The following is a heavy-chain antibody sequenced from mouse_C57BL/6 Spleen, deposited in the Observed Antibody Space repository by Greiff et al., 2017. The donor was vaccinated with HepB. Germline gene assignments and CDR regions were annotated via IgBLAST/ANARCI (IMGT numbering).Heavy chain of an antibody. CDR1: GYTFTDYY. V-gene: IGHV1-76*01. J-gene: IGHJ3*01. CDR2: IYPGSGNT. Sequence: VQVVESGAELVRPGASVKLSCKASGYTFTDYYINWVKQRPGQGLEWIARIYPGSGNTYYNEKFKGKATLTAEKSSSTAYMQLSSLTSEDSAVYFCARDYGSSYLFAYWGQGTLVTVSA. D-gene: IGHD1-1*01. CDR3: ARDYGSSYLFAY.